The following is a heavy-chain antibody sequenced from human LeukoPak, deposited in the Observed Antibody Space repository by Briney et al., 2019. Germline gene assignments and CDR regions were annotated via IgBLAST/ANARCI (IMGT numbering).Heavy chain of an antibody. D-gene: IGHD3-10*01. J-gene: IGHJ4*02. CDR3: ARDGADVYGRALDY. CDR2: IHASGTT. V-gene: IGHV4-4*07. CDR1: GGSISSYF. Sequence: SETLSLTCNVSGGSISSYFWTWIRRPAGKGLEWIGRIHASGTTNYNSSLKSRVSMSVDTSKNQFSLKLTSVTAADTAVYFCARDGADVYGRALDYWGQGTLVSVSS.